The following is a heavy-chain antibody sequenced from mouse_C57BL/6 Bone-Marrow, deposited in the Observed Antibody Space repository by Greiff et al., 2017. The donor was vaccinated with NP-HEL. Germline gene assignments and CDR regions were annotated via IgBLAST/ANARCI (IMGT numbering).Heavy chain of an antibody. D-gene: IGHD2-1*01. CDR1: RFTFSSYA. J-gene: IGHJ1*03. CDR3: ARDPFGNNWYFDV. V-gene: IGHV5-4*01. CDR2: ISDGGSYT. Sequence: EVKVVESGGGLVKPGGSLKLSCAASRFTFSSYAMSWVRQTPEKRLEWVATISDGGSYTYYPDNVKGRFTISRDNAKNNLYLQMSHLKSEDTAMYYCARDPFGNNWYFDVWGTGTTVTVSS.